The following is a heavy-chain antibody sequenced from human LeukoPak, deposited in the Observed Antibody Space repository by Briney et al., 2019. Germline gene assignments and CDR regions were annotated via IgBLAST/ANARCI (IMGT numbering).Heavy chain of an antibody. CDR2: INPNSGGT. V-gene: IGHV1-2*02. CDR1: GYTFTGYY. CDR3: AREEVGATIVY. J-gene: IGHJ4*02. Sequence: ASVKVSCKASGYTFTGYYMHWVRQAPGQGLEGMGWINPNSGGTNYAQRFQGRVTMTRDTSISTAYMELSRLRSDDTAVYYCAREEVGATIVYWGQGTLVTVSS. D-gene: IGHD1-26*01.